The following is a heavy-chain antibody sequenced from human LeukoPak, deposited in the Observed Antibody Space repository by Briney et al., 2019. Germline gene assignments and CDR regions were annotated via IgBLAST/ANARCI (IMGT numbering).Heavy chain of an antibody. Sequence: APVKVSCKASGYTFTSYGISWVRQAPGQGLEWMGWISAYNGNTNYAQKLQGRVTMTTDTSTSTAYMELRSLRSDDTAVYYCARDVVDWLVSGVVFWEKRFDYWGQGTLVTVSS. J-gene: IGHJ4*02. D-gene: IGHD3-9*01. CDR2: ISAYNGNT. V-gene: IGHV1-18*01. CDR1: GYTFTSYG. CDR3: ARDVVDWLVSGVVFWEKRFDY.